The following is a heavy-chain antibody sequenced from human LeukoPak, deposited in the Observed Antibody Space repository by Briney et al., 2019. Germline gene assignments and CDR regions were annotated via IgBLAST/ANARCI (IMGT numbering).Heavy chain of an antibody. CDR1: GLIFSSYV. J-gene: IGHJ4*02. CDR3: AKAPAVAGYFDY. CDR2: ISVGGGDT. V-gene: IGHV3-23*01. Sequence: GGSLRLSCEASGLIFSSYVMGWVRQAPGKGLEWVSSISVGGGDTFTADSVKGRFTISRDNSKNTLYLQMNSLRAEDTAVYYCAKAPAVAGYFDYWGQGTLVTVST. D-gene: IGHD6-19*01.